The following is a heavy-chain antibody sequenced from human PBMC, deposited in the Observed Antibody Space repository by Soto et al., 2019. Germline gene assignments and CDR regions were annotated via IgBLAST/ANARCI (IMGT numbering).Heavy chain of an antibody. J-gene: IGHJ4*02. D-gene: IGHD4-17*01. V-gene: IGHV4-4*08. CDR2: MYNTGST. CDR1: GGSISGYY. Sequence: PSETLSLTCTVSGGSISGYYWSWIRQPPGKGLEWIGYMYNTGSTVYNPSFKSRVTISVDTSKNQFSLKLSSVTAADTAVYYCASSYGDYVSYWGQGTLVTVSS. CDR3: ASSYGDYVSY.